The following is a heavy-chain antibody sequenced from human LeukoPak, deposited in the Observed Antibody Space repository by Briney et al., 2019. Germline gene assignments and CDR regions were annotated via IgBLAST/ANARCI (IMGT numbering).Heavy chain of an antibody. J-gene: IGHJ6*03. CDR1: GGSISSYY. Sequence: SETLSLTCTVSGGSISSYYWSWIRQPPGKGLEWIGNINYSRNPYYNPSLKSRVIISVDTSKNQFSLKLSSVTAADTAMYYCAREKIGTGTVLGKDYYYMDVWGKGTTVTVSS. CDR2: INYSRNP. V-gene: IGHV4-59*12. CDR3: AREKIGTGTVLGKDYYYMDV. D-gene: IGHD3-16*01.